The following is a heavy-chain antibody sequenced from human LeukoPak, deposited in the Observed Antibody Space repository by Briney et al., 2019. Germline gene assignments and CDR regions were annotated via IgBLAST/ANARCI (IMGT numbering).Heavy chain of an antibody. CDR1: GFTFSDYY. Sequence: GGSLRLSCAASGFTFSDYYMSWIRQAPGKGLEWVSYISSTGSTIYYADSVKGRFTISRDNAKNSLYLQMNSLRAEDTAVYYCARWPHISCSGGSCYPMAFDIWGQGTMVTVSS. CDR3: ARWPHISCSGGSCYPMAFDI. J-gene: IGHJ3*02. CDR2: ISSTGSTI. V-gene: IGHV3-11*04. D-gene: IGHD2-15*01.